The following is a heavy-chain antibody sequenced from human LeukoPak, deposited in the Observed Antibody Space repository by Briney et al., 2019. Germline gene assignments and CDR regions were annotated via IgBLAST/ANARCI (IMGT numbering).Heavy chain of an antibody. CDR1: GFTFSSYS. CDR2: ISSSGVFT. Sequence: GGSLRLSCAASGFTFSSYSMNWVRQAPGKGLEWISDISSSGVFTYNVDSVRDRFTISRDNSKNTLYLQMNSLRAEDTAVYYCAKDSFYALDVWGQGTMVTVSS. CDR3: AKDSFYALDV. J-gene: IGHJ3*01. V-gene: IGHV3-23*01.